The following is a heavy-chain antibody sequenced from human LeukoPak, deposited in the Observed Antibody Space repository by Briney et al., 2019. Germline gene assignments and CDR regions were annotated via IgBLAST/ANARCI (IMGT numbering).Heavy chain of an antibody. CDR3: ARVDGDYTFDY. D-gene: IGHD4-17*01. V-gene: IGHV4-34*01. Sequence: KPSETLSLTCAVYGGSFSGYYWSWIRQPPGKGLEWIGEINHSGSTNYNPSLKSRVTISVDTSKNQFSLKLSSVTAADTAVYYCARVDGDYTFDYWGQGTLVTVSS. J-gene: IGHJ4*02. CDR1: GGSFSGYY. CDR2: INHSGST.